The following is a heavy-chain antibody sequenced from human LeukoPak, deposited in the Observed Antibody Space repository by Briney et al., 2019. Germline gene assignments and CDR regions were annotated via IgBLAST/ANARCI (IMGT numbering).Heavy chain of an antibody. CDR3: EREHSGRYGY. CDR1: GYTFTGYY. Sequence: ASVKVSCKASGYTFTGYYMHWVRQAPGQGLEWMGWINPNSGGTNYAQKFQGRVTMTRDTSISTAYMELSRLRPDDTAVYYCEREHSGRYGYWGQGPLVTVSS. CDR2: INPNSGGT. D-gene: IGHD1-26*01. J-gene: IGHJ4*02. V-gene: IGHV1-2*02.